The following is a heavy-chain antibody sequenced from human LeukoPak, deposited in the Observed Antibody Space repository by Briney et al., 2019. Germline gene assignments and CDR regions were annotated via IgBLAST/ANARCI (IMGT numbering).Heavy chain of an antibody. CDR2: IYHSGST. D-gene: IGHD6-13*01. J-gene: IGHJ4*02. CDR1: GGSISSGGYS. CDR3: ARGSDSSSWTFDY. V-gene: IGHV4-30-2*01. Sequence: PSQTLSLTCAASGGSISSGGYSWSWIRQPPGKGLEWIGYIYHSGSTYYNPSLKSRVTISVDRSKNQFSLKLSSVTAADTAVYYCARGSDSSSWTFDYWGQGTLVTVSS.